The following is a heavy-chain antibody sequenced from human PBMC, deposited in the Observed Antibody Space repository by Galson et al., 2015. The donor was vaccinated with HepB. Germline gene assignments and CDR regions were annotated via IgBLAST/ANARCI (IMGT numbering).Heavy chain of an antibody. J-gene: IGHJ4*02. D-gene: IGHD2-2*01. V-gene: IGHV3-30*18. Sequence: SLRLSCAASGFTFSSYGMHWVRQAPGKGLEWVAVISYDGSNKYYADSVKGRFTISRDNSKNTLYLQMNSLRAEDTAVYYCAKSSIVVVPAAPFDYWGQGTLVTVSS. CDR1: GFTFSSYG. CDR2: ISYDGSNK. CDR3: AKSSIVVVPAAPFDY.